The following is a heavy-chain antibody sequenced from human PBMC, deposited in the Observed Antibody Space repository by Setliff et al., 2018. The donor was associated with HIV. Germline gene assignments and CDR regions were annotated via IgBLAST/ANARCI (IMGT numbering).Heavy chain of an antibody. CDR2: ISSSSSYI. Sequence: LRLSCAASGFTFSSYEMNWVRQAPGKGLEWVSSISSSSSYIYYADSVKGRFTISRDTAKNSLSLQMNSLRAEDTAIYYCARDTLCCSGGNCPFDYWGQGTLVTVSS. CDR1: GFTFSSYE. CDR3: ARDTLCCSGGNCPFDY. J-gene: IGHJ4*02. D-gene: IGHD2-15*01. V-gene: IGHV3-21*01.